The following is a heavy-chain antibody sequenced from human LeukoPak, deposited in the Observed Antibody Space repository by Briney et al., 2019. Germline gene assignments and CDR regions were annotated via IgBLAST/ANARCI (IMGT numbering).Heavy chain of an antibody. D-gene: IGHD2-2*01. CDR1: GFTFSSYS. CDR2: ISSSSSYI. V-gene: IGHV3-21*01. J-gene: IGHJ3*02. CDR3: ARDPGYCSSTSCPWGAFDI. Sequence: GGSLRLSCAASGFTFSSYSMNWVRQAPGKGLEWVSSISSSSSYIYYADSVKGRFTISRDNAKNSLYLQMNSLRAEDTAVYYCARDPGYCSSTSCPWGAFDIWGQGTMVTVSS.